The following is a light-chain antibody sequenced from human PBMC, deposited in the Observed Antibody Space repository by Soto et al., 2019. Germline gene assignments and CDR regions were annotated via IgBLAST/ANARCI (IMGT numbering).Light chain of an antibody. CDR3: CSYAGSSTFV. J-gene: IGLJ1*01. Sequence: QSALTQPRAVSGSPGQSVTNSCTGTSSDVCGYNYVSWYQQHPGKAPKLMIYDVSKRPSGVPDRFPGSKSGNTASLTISGLPAEDEADYYCCSYAGSSTFVFGSGNKVTVL. CDR2: DVS. CDR1: SSDVCGYNY. V-gene: IGLV2-11*01.